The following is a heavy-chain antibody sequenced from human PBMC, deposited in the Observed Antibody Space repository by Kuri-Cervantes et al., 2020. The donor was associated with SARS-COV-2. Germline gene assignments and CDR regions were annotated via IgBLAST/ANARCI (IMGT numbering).Heavy chain of an antibody. D-gene: IGHD2-2*01. J-gene: IGHJ3*02. CDR2: ISSDSSHT. CDR1: GYTFIYSH. CDR3: ARLVFVDAFDI. V-gene: IGHV3-11*06. Sequence: GGSLRLSCAASGYTFIYSHMSWIRQAPGKGLEWVSYISSDSSHTNNAESVKGRFTISRDNAKNSLYLQMNSLRAEDTAVYYWARLVFVDAFDIWGQGTMVTVSS.